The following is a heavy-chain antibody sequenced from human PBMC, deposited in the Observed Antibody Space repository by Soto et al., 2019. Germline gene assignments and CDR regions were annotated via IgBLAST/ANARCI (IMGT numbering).Heavy chain of an antibody. CDR1: GGTFSSYA. Sequence: SVKVSCKASGGTFSSYAISWVRQAPGRGLEWMGGIIPIFGTANYAQKFQGRVTITADESTSTAYMELSSLRSEDTAVYYCAAPICSSTSCYSAGDAFDIWGQGTMVTVSS. D-gene: IGHD2-2*02. J-gene: IGHJ3*02. V-gene: IGHV1-69*13. CDR3: AAPICSSTSCYSAGDAFDI. CDR2: IIPIFGTA.